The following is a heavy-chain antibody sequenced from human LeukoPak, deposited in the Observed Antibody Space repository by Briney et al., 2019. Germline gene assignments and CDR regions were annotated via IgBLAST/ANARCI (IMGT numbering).Heavy chain of an antibody. V-gene: IGHV3-74*01. J-gene: IGHJ4*02. CDR3: VRGGRSETFDY. CDR2: VNGDGSST. CDR1: GFTFSSYS. D-gene: IGHD3-10*01. Sequence: GGSLRLSCAASGFTFSSYSVHWVRQAPGKGPVWVSRVNGDGSSTTYADSVKGRFTITRDNAKNTLYLQMNSLRAEDTAVYYCVRGGRSETFDYWGQGTLVTVSS.